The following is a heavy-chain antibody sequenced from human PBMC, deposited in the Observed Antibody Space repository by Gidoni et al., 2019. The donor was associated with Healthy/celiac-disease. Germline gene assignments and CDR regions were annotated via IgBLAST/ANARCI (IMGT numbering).Heavy chain of an antibody. CDR3: AKDGSWFYYDSSGYQFDP. V-gene: IGHV3-23*01. CDR1: GFTFSSYA. CDR2: ISGSGGST. Sequence: EVQLLESGGGLVQPGGSLRLSCAASGFTFSSYAMSWVRQAPGKGLEWVSAISGSGGSTSYADSVKGRFTISRDNSKNTLYLQMNSLRAEDTAVYYCAKDGSWFYYDSSGYQFDPWGQGTLVTVSS. D-gene: IGHD3-22*01. J-gene: IGHJ5*02.